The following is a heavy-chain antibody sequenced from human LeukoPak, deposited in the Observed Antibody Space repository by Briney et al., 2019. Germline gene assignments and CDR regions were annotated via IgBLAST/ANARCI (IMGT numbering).Heavy chain of an antibody. CDR2: ISAYNGNT. D-gene: IGHD1-14*01. CDR3: ARAGGGLVDAFDI. Sequence: ASVKVSCKASGYTFTSYGISWVRQAPGQGLEWMGWISAYNGNTNYAQKLQGRVTMTTDTSTSTAHMELRSLRSDDTAVYYCARAGGGLVDAFDIRGQGTMVTVSS. V-gene: IGHV1-18*01. CDR1: GYTFTSYG. J-gene: IGHJ3*02.